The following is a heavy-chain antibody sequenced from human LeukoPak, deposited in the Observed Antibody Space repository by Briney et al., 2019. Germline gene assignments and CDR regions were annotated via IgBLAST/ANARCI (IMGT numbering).Heavy chain of an antibody. CDR3: AGHVDTAMVYYYYYYGMDV. J-gene: IGHJ6*02. Sequence: SETLSLTCTVSGGSISSYYWSWIRQPPGKGLEWIGYIYYSGSTNYNPSLKSRVTISVDTSKNQFSLKLSSVTAADTAVYYCAGHVDTAMVYYYYYYGMDVWGQGTTVTVSS. CDR2: IYYSGST. D-gene: IGHD5-18*01. CDR1: GGSISSYY. V-gene: IGHV4-59*08.